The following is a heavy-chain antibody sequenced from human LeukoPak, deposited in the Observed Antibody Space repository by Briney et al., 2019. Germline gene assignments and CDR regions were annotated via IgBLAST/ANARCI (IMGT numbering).Heavy chain of an antibody. CDR2: IRYDGSNK. J-gene: IGHJ4*02. Sequence: GGSLRLSCAASGFTFSSYAMHWVRQAPGKGLEWVAFIRYDGSNKYYADSVKGRFTISRDNSKNTLYLQMNSLRAEDTAVYYCAKDTYYYGSGSNNPFLVDYWGQGTLVTVSS. CDR3: AKDTYYYGSGSNNPFLVDY. CDR1: GFTFSSYA. D-gene: IGHD3-10*01. V-gene: IGHV3-30*02.